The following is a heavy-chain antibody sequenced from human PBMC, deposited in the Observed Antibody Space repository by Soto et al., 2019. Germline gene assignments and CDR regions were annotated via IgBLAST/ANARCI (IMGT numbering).Heavy chain of an antibody. V-gene: IGHV4-31*03. Sequence: QVQLQESGPGLVKPSQTLSLTCTVSGDSLSSGGYYWTWIRQHPGMGLEWIGYIFYTGSTYYNPSLXXXLXXSFDTSNSPLSLNPSSVTAANTAVYSCARGAPAAPVAWFDPWGQGTLVTVSS. CDR3: ARGAPAAPVAWFDP. J-gene: IGHJ5*02. CDR1: GDSLSSGGYY. CDR2: IFYTGST. D-gene: IGHD2-2*01.